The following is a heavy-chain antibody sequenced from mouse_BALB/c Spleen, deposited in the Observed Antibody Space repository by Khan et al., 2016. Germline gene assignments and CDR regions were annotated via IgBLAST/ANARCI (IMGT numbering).Heavy chain of an antibody. V-gene: IGHV5-4*02. CDR2: FSDGGSYT. J-gene: IGHJ1*01. Sequence: EVELVESGGGLVKPGGSLKLSCAASGFTFSDYYMYWVRQTPEKRLEWVATFSDGGSYTYYPDSVKGRFTISGDNAKNNLYLQMSSWTSEDAAMYYCARDLNWYFDVWGAGTTVTVSS. CDR1: GFTFSDYY. CDR3: ARDLNWYFDV.